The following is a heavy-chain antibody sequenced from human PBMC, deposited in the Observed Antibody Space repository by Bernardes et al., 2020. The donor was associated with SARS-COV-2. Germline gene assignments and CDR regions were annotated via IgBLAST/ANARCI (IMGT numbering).Heavy chain of an antibody. J-gene: IGHJ4*02. CDR3: ARVEGFCSGGTCFSLFYFDH. CDR1: GYTFTNYG. V-gene: IGHV1-18*04. CDR2: ISGYNGNT. Sequence: ASVKVSCKASGYTFTNYGIGWVRQAPGHGLEWLGWISGYNGNTNYARHLQDRVSMTIDISTNTAFMELRRLRSDDTAVYYCARVEGFCSGGTCFSLFYFDHWGKGTLVSVSS. D-gene: IGHD2-15*01.